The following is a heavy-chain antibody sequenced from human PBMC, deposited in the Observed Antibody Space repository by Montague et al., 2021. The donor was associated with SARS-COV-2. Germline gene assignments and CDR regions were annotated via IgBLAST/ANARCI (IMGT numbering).Heavy chain of an antibody. V-gene: IGHV4-39*01. Sequence: SETLSLTCTVSGGSISSSSNYWGWIRQPPGKGLEWIGSIYYSGSTYYNSSLKSRVTIFVDTSKNQFSLKLNSVTAADTAVYYCARLVWFGEVSSENWFDPWGQGTPVTVSS. CDR2: IYYSGST. CDR1: GGSISSSSNY. CDR3: ARLVWFGEVSSENWFDP. D-gene: IGHD3-10*01. J-gene: IGHJ5*02.